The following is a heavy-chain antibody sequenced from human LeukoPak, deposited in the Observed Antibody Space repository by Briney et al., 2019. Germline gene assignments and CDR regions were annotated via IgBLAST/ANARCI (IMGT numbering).Heavy chain of an antibody. CDR2: IYTSGST. Sequence: SETLSLTCTVSGASISNSYYWSWIRQPAGKGLEWIGRIYTSGSTNYDPSLKSRVTISVDTSNNQFSLKLSSVTAADTAVYYCARNVFSTSVLDSWGQGTLVTVSS. D-gene: IGHD6-6*01. CDR1: GASISNSYY. J-gene: IGHJ4*02. CDR3: ARNVFSTSVLDS. V-gene: IGHV4-4*07.